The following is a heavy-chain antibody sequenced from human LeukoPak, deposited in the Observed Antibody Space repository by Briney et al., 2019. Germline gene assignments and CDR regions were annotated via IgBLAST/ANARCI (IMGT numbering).Heavy chain of an antibody. CDR1: GYTFTGYY. V-gene: IGHV1-2*02. CDR2: INPNSGGT. Sequence: ASVKVSCKASGYTFTGYYMHWVRQAPGQGLEWMGWINPNSGGTNYAQKFQGRVTMTRDTSISTAYMELSRLRSDDTAVYYCARGKGMAVAGTGYWGQGTLVTVSS. J-gene: IGHJ4*02. CDR3: ARGKGMAVAGTGY. D-gene: IGHD6-19*01.